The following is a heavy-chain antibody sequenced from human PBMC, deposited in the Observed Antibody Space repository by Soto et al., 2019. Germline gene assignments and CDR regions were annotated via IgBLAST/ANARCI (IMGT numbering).Heavy chain of an antibody. CDR3: ARVVTYYYDSSGYLDY. V-gene: IGHV4-30-4*02. CDR2: IYYSGST. Sequence: TSETLSLTCTVSGGSISSGDYYWSWIRQPPGKGLEWIGYIYYSGSTYYNPSLKSRVTISVDTSKNQFSLKLSSVTAADTAVYYCARVVTYYYDSSGYLDYWGQGTLVTVSS. D-gene: IGHD3-22*01. CDR1: GGSISSGDYY. J-gene: IGHJ4*02.